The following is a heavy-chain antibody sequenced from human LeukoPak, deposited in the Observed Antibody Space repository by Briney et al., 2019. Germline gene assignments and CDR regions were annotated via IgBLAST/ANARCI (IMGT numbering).Heavy chain of an antibody. J-gene: IGHJ4*02. V-gene: IGHV1-69*05. CDR2: IIPRLGTT. Sequence: ASVKVSCKASGGTFNSYAIIWVRQAPGQGLEWMGGIIPRLGTTKYIEKFQGRITITTDESTTTAYMELTSLRSEDTAVYYCAADGTDWGQGTLVTVSS. CDR1: GGTFNSYA. CDR3: AADGTD.